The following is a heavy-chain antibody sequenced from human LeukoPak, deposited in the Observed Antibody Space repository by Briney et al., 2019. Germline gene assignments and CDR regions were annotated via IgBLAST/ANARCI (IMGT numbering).Heavy chain of an antibody. CDR2: ISSSGSTI. D-gene: IGHD5-18*01. V-gene: IGHV3-48*04. Sequence: PGGSLRLSCAASGFTFSGYSMNWVRQAPGKGLEWVSYISSSGSTIYYADSVKGRFTISRDNAKNSLYLQMNSLRAEDTAVYYCARDLPRGYSYGLYYYYYGMDVWGQGTTATVSS. CDR3: ARDLPRGYSYGLYYYYYGMDV. CDR1: GFTFSGYS. J-gene: IGHJ6*02.